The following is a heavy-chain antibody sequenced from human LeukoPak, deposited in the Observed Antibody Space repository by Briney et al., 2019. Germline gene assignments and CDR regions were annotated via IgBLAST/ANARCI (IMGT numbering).Heavy chain of an antibody. J-gene: IGHJ4*02. CDR2: ITRNGDRK. D-gene: IGHD6-19*01. V-gene: IGHV3-64D*06. Sequence: PGGSLSLSFSALGFPFNDLAMHWGRQAPRKGLEYVSGITRNGDRKFYADSVKGRFTISRDNSKNTLYLQMSSLNPEDTSVYYCVNQISGWVYWGQGTLVTVSS. CDR1: GFPFNDLA. CDR3: VNQISGWVY.